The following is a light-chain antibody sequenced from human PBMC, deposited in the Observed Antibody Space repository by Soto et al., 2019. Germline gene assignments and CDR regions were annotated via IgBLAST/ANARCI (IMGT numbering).Light chain of an antibody. CDR3: QQYYSPPLS. Sequence: DSVLTQSPDSLAVSLRERATINCKSSQSVLYSSNNKNYLAWYQQQAGQPPKLLIYWASTRECGVPDRFSGGGSGTDFTLTISRLQAEDVAVYCCQQYYSPPLSFGGGTKVEIK. CDR2: WAS. V-gene: IGKV4-1*01. J-gene: IGKJ4*01. CDR1: QSVLYSSNNKNY.